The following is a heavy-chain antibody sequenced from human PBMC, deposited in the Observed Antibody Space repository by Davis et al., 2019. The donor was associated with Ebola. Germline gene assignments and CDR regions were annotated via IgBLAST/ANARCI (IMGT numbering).Heavy chain of an antibody. D-gene: IGHD2-15*01. CDR2: FSGSGGST. Sequence: PGGSLRLSCAASGFTFNTYTISWVRQAPGKGLEWVSMFSGSGGSTYYADSVKGRFTISRDNSKNTVYLQMNRLRVEDTAVYYCAKDRLPPLLAMDVWGQGTTVTVSS. J-gene: IGHJ6*02. V-gene: IGHV3-23*01. CDR1: GFTFNTYT. CDR3: AKDRLPPLLAMDV.